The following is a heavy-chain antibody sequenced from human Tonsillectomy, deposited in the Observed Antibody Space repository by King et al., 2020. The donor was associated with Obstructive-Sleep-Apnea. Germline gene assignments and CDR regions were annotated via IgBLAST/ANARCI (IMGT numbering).Heavy chain of an antibody. D-gene: IGHD3-9*01. V-gene: IGHV1-69*01. CDR1: GGTVSSYT. Sequence: EQLVQSGAEVKKPGSSVKVSCKASGGTVSSYTISWVRQAPGQGLEWMGGIIPISGTAHYAQKYQGRVTITADASTKTVFMELNSLRFEATAVYYCARDLTGMDVWGQGTTVAVSS. CDR2: IIPISGTA. CDR3: ARDLTGMDV. J-gene: IGHJ6*01.